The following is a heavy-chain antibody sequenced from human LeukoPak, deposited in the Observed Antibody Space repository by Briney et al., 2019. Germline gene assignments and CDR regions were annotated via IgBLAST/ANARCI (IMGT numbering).Heavy chain of an antibody. V-gene: IGHV1-69*05. CDR3: ARGVAAAGPNYFDY. D-gene: IGHD6-13*01. J-gene: IGHJ4*02. Sequence: GASVKVSCKASGGTFSSYAISWVRQAPGQGLEWMGGIIPIFDTANYAQKFQGRVTITTDESTSTAYMELSSLRSEDTAVYYCARGVAAAGPNYFDYWGQGTLVTVSS. CDR1: GGTFSSYA. CDR2: IIPIFDTA.